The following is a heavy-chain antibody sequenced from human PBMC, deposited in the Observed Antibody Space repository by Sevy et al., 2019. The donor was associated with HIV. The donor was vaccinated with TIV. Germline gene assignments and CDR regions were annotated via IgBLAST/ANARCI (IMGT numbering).Heavy chain of an antibody. CDR3: ARGGDGVVPSPIIGLGPWTKYWYFDL. V-gene: IGHV4-34*01. CDR2: VNHSGST. CDR1: GGSFSGYS. D-gene: IGHD3-3*01. Sequence: SEALSLTCAVSGGSFSGYSWDWIRQPPGKGLEWIGEVNHSGSTNYNPSPKSRVTISLDPAKNQFSLKLTFVAAADTAVYYCARGGDGVVPSPIIGLGPWTKYWYFDLWGRGTLVTVSS. J-gene: IGHJ2*01.